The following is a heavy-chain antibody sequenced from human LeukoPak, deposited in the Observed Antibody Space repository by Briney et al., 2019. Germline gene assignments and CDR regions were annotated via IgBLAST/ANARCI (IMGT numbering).Heavy chain of an antibody. Sequence: ASVKVSCKASGYTFTGYYMHWVRQAPGQGLEWMGWIDPNSGGTNYAQKFQGRVTMTRDTSISTAYMELSRLRSDDTAVYYCARGGYSYGGPFDYWGQGTLVTVSS. D-gene: IGHD5-18*01. J-gene: IGHJ4*02. CDR2: IDPNSGGT. CDR3: ARGGYSYGGPFDY. V-gene: IGHV1-2*02. CDR1: GYTFTGYY.